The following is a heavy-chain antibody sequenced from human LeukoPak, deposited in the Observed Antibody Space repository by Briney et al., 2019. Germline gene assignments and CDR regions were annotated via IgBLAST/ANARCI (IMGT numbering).Heavy chain of an antibody. CDR1: GGTFSSYA. CDR2: IIPIFGTA. Sequence: VASVKVSCKASGGTFSSYAISWVRQAPGQGLEWMGGIIPIFGTANYAQKFQGRVTTTTDESTSTAYMELSSLRSEDTAVYYCARDNYAGANWFDPWGQGTLVTVSS. J-gene: IGHJ5*02. CDR3: ARDNYAGANWFDP. V-gene: IGHV1-69*05. D-gene: IGHD1-7*01.